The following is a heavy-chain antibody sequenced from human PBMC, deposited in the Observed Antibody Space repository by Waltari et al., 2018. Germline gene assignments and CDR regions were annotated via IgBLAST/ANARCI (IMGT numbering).Heavy chain of an antibody. CDR3: ARDIAVTNDAFDI. D-gene: IGHD4-17*01. J-gene: IGHJ3*02. Sequence: QVQLQESGPGLVKPSETLSLTCTVSGGSISSHYWSWIRQPPGKGLEWIGYIYYSGSTNYNPYLKSRVTISVDTSKNQFSLKLSSVTAADTAVYYCARDIAVTNDAFDIWGQGTMVTVSS. CDR2: IYYSGST. CDR1: GGSISSHY. V-gene: IGHV4-59*11.